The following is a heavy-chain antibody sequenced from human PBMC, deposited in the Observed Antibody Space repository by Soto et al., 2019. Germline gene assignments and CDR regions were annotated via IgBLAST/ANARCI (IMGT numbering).Heavy chain of an antibody. V-gene: IGHV3-30-3*01. CDR2: MSPGGNSQ. CDR1: GFNFNIHA. CDR3: ASGAAFYYDTSRY. J-gene: IGHJ4*02. Sequence: PGGSLRLSCAAPGFNFNIHALHWIRQAPGEGLEWVAVMSPGGNSQYYADSVKGRFTISRDTSKSTLYLQMTSLRPEDTAVYYCASGAAFYYDTSRYWGQGTLVTAPQ. D-gene: IGHD3-22*01.